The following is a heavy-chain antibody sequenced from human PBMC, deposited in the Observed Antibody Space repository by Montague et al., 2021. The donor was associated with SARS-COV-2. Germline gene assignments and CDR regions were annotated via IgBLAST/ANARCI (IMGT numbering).Heavy chain of an antibody. Sequence: SETLSLTCTVSGGSISSSSYYWGWIRQPPGKGLECIGSIYYSGSTYYNPSLKSRVTISVDTSKNQFSLKLSSVTAADTAVYYCARQENSSGWFKPDAFDIWGQGTMVTVSS. CDR1: GGSISSSSYY. J-gene: IGHJ3*02. CDR2: IYYSGST. D-gene: IGHD6-19*01. V-gene: IGHV4-39*01. CDR3: ARQENSSGWFKPDAFDI.